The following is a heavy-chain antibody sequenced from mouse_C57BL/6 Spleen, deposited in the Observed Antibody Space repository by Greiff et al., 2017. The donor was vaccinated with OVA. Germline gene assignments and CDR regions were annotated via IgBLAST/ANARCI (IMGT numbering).Heavy chain of an antibody. Sequence: VQLQQSGPELVKPGASVKISCKASGYSFTGYYMNWVKQSPEKSLEWIGEINPSTGGTTYNQKFKAKATLTVDKSSSTAYMQLKSLTSEDSAVYYCARSDSSGYGFAYWGQGTLVTVSA. D-gene: IGHD3-2*02. CDR3: ARSDSSGYGFAY. CDR2: INPSTGGT. V-gene: IGHV1-42*01. J-gene: IGHJ3*01. CDR1: GYSFTGYY.